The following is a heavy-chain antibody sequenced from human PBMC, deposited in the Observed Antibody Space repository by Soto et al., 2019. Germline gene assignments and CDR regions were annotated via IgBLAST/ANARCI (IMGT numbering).Heavy chain of an antibody. D-gene: IGHD2-2*03. CDR2: INAANGYT. CDR3: ARMDN. J-gene: IGHJ4*02. CDR1: GYTFTSYA. V-gene: IGHV1-3*01. Sequence: VSVKVSSKDSGYTFTSYAMHWVRQAPGQRLEWMGWINAANGYTNYSQKFKGSVTITWDTSASTAYMELSSLGSEDTAVYYCARMDNWGQGTLVTASS.